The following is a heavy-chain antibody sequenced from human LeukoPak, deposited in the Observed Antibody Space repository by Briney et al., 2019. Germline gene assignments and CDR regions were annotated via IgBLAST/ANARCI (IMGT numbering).Heavy chain of an antibody. J-gene: IGHJ4*02. D-gene: IGHD4-17*01. CDR2: IYYSGST. Sequence: SETLSLTCTVSGGSISSGGYYWSWIRQHPGKGLEWLGYIYYSGSTYYNPSLKSRVTISVDTSKNQFSLKLSSVTAADTAVYYCARESHPNDYGDYVDYWGQGTLVTVSS. CDR1: GGSISSGGYY. V-gene: IGHV4-31*03. CDR3: ARESHPNDYGDYVDY.